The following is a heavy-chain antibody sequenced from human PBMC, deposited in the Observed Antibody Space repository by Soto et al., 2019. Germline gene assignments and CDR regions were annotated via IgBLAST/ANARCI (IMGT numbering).Heavy chain of an antibody. Sequence: ASVKVSCKASGCTFTGYYMHWVRQAPGQGLEWMGWINPNSGGTNYAQKFQGWVTMTRDTSISTAYMELSRLRSDDTAVYYCARAQGVTIFGVVIPNYFDYWGQGTLVTVSS. CDR1: GCTFTGYY. V-gene: IGHV1-2*04. CDR2: INPNSGGT. D-gene: IGHD3-3*01. J-gene: IGHJ4*02. CDR3: ARAQGVTIFGVVIPNYFDY.